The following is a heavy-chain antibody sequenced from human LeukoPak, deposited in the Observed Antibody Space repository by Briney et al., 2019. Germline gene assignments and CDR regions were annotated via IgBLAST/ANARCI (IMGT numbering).Heavy chain of an antibody. CDR2: INPNSGGT. CDR3: ARSFDYDSPIDY. D-gene: IGHD5-12*01. V-gene: IGHV1-2*02. CDR1: GYTFTGYY. Sequence: GASVKVSCKASGYTFTGYYMHWVRQAPGQGLEWMGWINPNSGGTNYAQKFQGRVTMTRDTSISTAHMELSRLRSDDTAVYYCARSFDYDSPIDYWGQGTLVTVSS. J-gene: IGHJ4*02.